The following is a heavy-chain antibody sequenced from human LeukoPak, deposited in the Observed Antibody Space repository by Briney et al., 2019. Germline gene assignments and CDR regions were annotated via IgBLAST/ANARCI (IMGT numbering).Heavy chain of an antibody. CDR2: IYSGGST. CDR1: GFTVSSNY. D-gene: IGHD6-6*01. Sequence: QSGGSLRLSCAVSGFTVSSNYMSWVRQAPGKGLEWVSVIYSGGSTYYAGSVKGRFTISRDNSKNTLYLQMNSLRAEDTAVYYCAREVSFGQLDSWGGLDYWGQGTLVTVSS. J-gene: IGHJ4*02. CDR3: AREVSFGQLDSWGGLDY. V-gene: IGHV3-66*01.